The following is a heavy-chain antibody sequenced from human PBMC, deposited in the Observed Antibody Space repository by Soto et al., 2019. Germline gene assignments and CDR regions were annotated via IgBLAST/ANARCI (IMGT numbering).Heavy chain of an antibody. D-gene: IGHD2-15*01. CDR3: ASSVVVPSTMNYFDY. CDR2: IFPADSDT. V-gene: IGHV5-51*01. J-gene: IGHJ4*02. Sequence: GESLKISCKGSVYSFSNYWIALVRQMPGKGLEWMGIIFPADSDTKYSPSFQGQVTISADKSISTAYLQWSSLKASDTAMYYCASSVVVPSTMNYFDYWGQGSLVTVSS. CDR1: VYSFSNYW.